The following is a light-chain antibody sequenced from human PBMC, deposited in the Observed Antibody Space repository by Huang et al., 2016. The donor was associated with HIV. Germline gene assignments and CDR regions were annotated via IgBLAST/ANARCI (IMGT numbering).Light chain of an antibody. CDR2: GAS. V-gene: IGKV4-1*01. CDR1: QSVYSSSTSKDY. Sequence: DIIMTQSPDSLAVSLGERATLNCRSSQSVYSSSTSKDYMAWFQQKPGQPPRLLLFGASTREAGVPGRFSGSGSGTHFTLTIANLEAEDAAIYYCQQYYSSPQTFGQGTRVEVK. CDR3: QQYYSSPQT. J-gene: IGKJ1*01.